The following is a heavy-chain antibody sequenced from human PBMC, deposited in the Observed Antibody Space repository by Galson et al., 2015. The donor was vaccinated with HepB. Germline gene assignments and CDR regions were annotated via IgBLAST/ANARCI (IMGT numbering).Heavy chain of an antibody. CDR3: ARMTGGVAFDI. J-gene: IGHJ3*02. D-gene: IGHD2-15*01. Sequence: SGAEVKKPGESLKISCVASGYSFTRYWIGWVRQKPGQGLEWMGLIYPGDSDTRNSPSFQGQVTISVDRSINTAYLQWSSLKASDTAMYYCARMTGGVAFDIWGQGTMIIVSS. CDR2: IYPGDSDT. V-gene: IGHV5-51*01. CDR1: GYSFTRYW.